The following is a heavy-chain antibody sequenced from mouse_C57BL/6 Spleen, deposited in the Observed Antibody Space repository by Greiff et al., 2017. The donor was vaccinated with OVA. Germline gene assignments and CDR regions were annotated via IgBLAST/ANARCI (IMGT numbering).Heavy chain of an antibody. V-gene: IGHV1-55*01. Sequence: QVQLQQPGAELVKPGASVKMSCKASGYTFTSYWITWVKQRPGQGLEWIGDIYPGSGSTNYNEKFKSKATLTVDTSSSTAYRQLSSLTSEDSAVYYCARVGILRSPAKGYFDYWGQGTTLTVSS. CDR3: ARVGILRSPAKGYFDY. CDR1: GYTFTSYW. CDR2: IYPGSGST. D-gene: IGHD1-1*01. J-gene: IGHJ2*01.